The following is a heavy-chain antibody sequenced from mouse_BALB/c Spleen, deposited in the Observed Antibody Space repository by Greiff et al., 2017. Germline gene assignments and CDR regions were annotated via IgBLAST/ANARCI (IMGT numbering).Heavy chain of an antibody. CDR1: GFSLTSYG. Sequence: VQGVESGPGLVAPSQSLSITCTVSGFSLTSYGVHWVRQPPGKGLEWLGVIWAGGSTNYNSALMSRLSISKDNSKSQVFLKMNSLQTDDTAMYYCARGSYRYDEYYAMDYWGQGTSVTVSS. D-gene: IGHD2-14*01. CDR2: IWAGGST. V-gene: IGHV2-9*02. J-gene: IGHJ4*01. CDR3: ARGSYRYDEYYAMDY.